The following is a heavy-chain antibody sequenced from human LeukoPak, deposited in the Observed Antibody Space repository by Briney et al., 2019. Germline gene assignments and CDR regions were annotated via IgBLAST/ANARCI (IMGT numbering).Heavy chain of an antibody. CDR3: AVDIVVVPAAMSDY. CDR1: GFTFSSYS. CDR2: ISSSSSYI. D-gene: IGHD2-2*03. J-gene: IGHJ4*02. Sequence: GGSLRLSCAASGFTFSSYSMNWVRQAPGKGLEWVSSISSSSSYIYYADSVKGRFTISRDNAKNSLYLQMNSLRAEDTAVYYCAVDIVVVPAAMSDYWGQGTLVTVSS. V-gene: IGHV3-21*04.